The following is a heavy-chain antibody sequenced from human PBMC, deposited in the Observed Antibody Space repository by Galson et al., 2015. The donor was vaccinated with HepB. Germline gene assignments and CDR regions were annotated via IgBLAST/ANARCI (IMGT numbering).Heavy chain of an antibody. J-gene: IGHJ4*02. CDR2: IIPIFGTA. Sequence: SVKVSCKASGGTFNTYGINWVRQAPGQGLEWMGGIIPIFGTANYAQKFQGRVTITADKSTSTAYMELSSLRSDDTAVYYCAREGEGAIAYWGQGTLVTVSS. CDR1: GGTFNTYG. V-gene: IGHV1-69*06. D-gene: IGHD3-16*02. CDR3: AREGEGAIAY.